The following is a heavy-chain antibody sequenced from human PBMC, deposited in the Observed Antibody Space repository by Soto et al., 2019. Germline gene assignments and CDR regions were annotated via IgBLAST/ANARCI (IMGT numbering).Heavy chain of an antibody. Sequence: VQLLESGGGLVQPGGSLRLSCAASGFTFNSYAMSWVRQAPGKGLEWVAVISYDGSNKYYADSVKGRFTISRDNSKNTLYLQMNSLRAEDTAVYYCARDYGITIFGVVMYYFDYWGQGTLVTVSS. CDR2: ISYDGSNK. V-gene: IGHV3-30-3*01. CDR1: GFTFNSYA. CDR3: ARDYGITIFGVVMYYFDY. D-gene: IGHD3-3*01. J-gene: IGHJ4*02.